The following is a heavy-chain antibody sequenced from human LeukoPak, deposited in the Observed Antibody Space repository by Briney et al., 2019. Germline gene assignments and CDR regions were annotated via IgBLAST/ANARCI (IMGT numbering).Heavy chain of an antibody. V-gene: IGHV3-23*01. CDR3: AKVTGSGSYLADAFDI. CDR2: ISGSGDST. D-gene: IGHD3-10*01. CDR1: GLTFRNYG. Sequence: GGSLRLSCAASGLTFRNYGMNWVRQPTGKGLEWVSAISGSGDSTYHADSVRGRFTVSRDNSKNTLYLQMKSLGAEDTAVYYCAKVTGSGSYLADAFDIWGHGTVVTVSS. J-gene: IGHJ3*02.